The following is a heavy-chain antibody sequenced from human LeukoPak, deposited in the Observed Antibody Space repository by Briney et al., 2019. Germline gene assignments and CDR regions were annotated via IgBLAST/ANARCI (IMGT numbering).Heavy chain of an antibody. CDR1: GVTFSSYA. D-gene: IGHD2-2*01. Sequence: PGGSLRLSCAASGVTFSSYAMSWVRQAPGKGLEWVTVISYDGCNKYYADSVKGRFTISRDNSKNTLYLQMNSLRAEDTAVYYCARVGASGYCSSTSCPRVGYYYYGMDVWGQGTTVTVSS. V-gene: IGHV3-30*04. CDR2: ISYDGCNK. J-gene: IGHJ6*02. CDR3: ARVGASGYCSSTSCPRVGYYYYGMDV.